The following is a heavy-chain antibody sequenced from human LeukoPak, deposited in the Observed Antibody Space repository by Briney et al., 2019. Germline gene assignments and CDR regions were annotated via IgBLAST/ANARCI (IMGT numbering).Heavy chain of an antibody. V-gene: IGHV3-23*01. CDR1: GFTLSSYA. Sequence: GGSLRLSCAASGFTLSSYAMSWVRQAPGKGLEWVSAISGSGGSTYYADSVKGRFTISRDNSKNTLYLQMNSLRAEDTAVYYRAKDRSSGGYSYGFYDYWGQGTLVTVSS. J-gene: IGHJ4*02. D-gene: IGHD5-18*01. CDR2: ISGSGGST. CDR3: AKDRSSGGYSYGFYDY.